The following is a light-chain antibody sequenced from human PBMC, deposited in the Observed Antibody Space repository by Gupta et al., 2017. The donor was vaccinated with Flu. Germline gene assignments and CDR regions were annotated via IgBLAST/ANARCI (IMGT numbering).Light chain of an antibody. Sequence: ERATLSCRASQSVSSNYLAWYQQKPGQTPRLLIYGASSRATGIPDRFSGSGSETDFTLTISRLEPEDFAVYYCQQYVSSPRTFGQGTKVEIK. V-gene: IGKV3-20*01. CDR3: QQYVSSPRT. J-gene: IGKJ1*01. CDR2: GAS. CDR1: QSVSSNY.